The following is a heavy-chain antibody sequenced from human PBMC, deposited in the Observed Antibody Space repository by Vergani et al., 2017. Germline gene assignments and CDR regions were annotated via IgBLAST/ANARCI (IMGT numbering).Heavy chain of an antibody. J-gene: IGHJ5*02. V-gene: IGHV3-30-3*01. CDR2: ISYDGSNK. Sequence: QVQLVESGGGVVQPGRSLRLSCAASGFTFSSYAMHWVRQAPGKGLEWVAVISYDGSNKYYADSVKGRFTISRDNSKNTLYLQMNSLRAEDTAVCYCARVGYGDYQFGFDPWGQGTLVTVSS. CDR1: GFTFSSYA. CDR3: ARVGYGDYQFGFDP. D-gene: IGHD4-17*01.